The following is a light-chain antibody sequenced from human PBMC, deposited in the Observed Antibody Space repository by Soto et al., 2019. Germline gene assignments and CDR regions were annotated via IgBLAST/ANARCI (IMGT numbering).Light chain of an antibody. CDR2: DVS. J-gene: IGKJ1*01. Sequence: DIQMTLSPSTLSASVGDRVTITCRASQSISGWLAWYQQKPGKAPKLLIYDVSSLESGVPSRFSGSGSGTEFTLAISSLQPDDFATYYCQQYNSYPWTFGQGSMV. CDR1: QSISGW. CDR3: QQYNSYPWT. V-gene: IGKV1-5*01.